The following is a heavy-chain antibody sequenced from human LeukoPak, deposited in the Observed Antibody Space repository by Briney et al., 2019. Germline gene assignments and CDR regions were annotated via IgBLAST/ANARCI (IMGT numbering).Heavy chain of an antibody. D-gene: IGHD3-3*01. Sequence: TSETLSLTCTVSAGSISSSSHHWGWIRQSPGKGLEWIGAIYYGRTAYYNPSLNSRVTISVATSTNQFSLQLNSVTAADTAVYYCVRHDGRGGNTMGALDSWGQGSLVTVSS. V-gene: IGHV4-39*01. J-gene: IGHJ4*02. CDR3: VRHDGRGGNTMGALDS. CDR1: AGSISSSSHH. CDR2: IYYGRTA.